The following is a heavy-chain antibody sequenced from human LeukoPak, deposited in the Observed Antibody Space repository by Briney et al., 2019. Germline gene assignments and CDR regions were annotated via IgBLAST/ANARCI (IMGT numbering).Heavy chain of an antibody. CDR3: ARRPYSSAWPFNY. J-gene: IGHJ4*02. V-gene: IGHV4-59*01. Sequence: SETLSLTCTVSGGSISSYYWSWIRQPPGKGLEWIGYIYYSGSTNYNPSLKSRVTISVETSKNEFSLKLRSVTAADTAVYYCARRPYSSAWPFNYWGQGTLVTVSS. CDR1: GGSISSYY. CDR2: IYYSGST. D-gene: IGHD6-25*01.